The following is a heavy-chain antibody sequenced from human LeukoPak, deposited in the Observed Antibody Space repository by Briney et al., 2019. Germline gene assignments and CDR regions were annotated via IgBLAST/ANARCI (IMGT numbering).Heavy chain of an antibody. J-gene: IGHJ4*02. Sequence: PSETLSLTCTVSGASFSSSTYYWGWIHLPPGKGLEWIGSIYYSGSTYYNPSLKSRVTMSVDTSKNQFSLKLSSVTAADTAVYYCARHAGGISATGTRPFDYWGQGTLVTVSS. V-gene: IGHV4-39*01. CDR1: GASFSSSTYY. D-gene: IGHD6-13*01. CDR2: IYYSGST. CDR3: ARHAGGISATGTRPFDY.